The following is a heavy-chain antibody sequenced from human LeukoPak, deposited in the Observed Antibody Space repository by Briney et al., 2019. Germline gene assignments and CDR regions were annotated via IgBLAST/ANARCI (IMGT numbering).Heavy chain of an antibody. CDR2: IIPILGIA. J-gene: IGHJ4*02. D-gene: IGHD3-22*01. Sequence: SVKVSCKASGGTFSSYAISWVRQAPGQGLEWMGRIIPILGIANYAQKFQGRVTITADESTSTAYMELSSLRSEDTAVYYCARGLPYYYDSSGYYLDYWGQGTLVTVSS. CDR1: GGTFSSYA. CDR3: ARGLPYYYDSSGYYLDY. V-gene: IGHV1-69*04.